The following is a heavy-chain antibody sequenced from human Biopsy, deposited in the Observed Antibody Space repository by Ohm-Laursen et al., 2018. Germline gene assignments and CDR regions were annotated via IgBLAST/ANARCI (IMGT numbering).Heavy chain of an antibody. CDR1: GASVKTSGYF. CDR2: ISYNERT. CDR3: VREPKTGTAEAWYFDL. D-gene: IGHD3-9*01. J-gene: IGHJ2*01. Sequence: SQTLSLTCGASGASVKTSGYFWAWIRQRPGKGLEWIGYISYNERTHYNPSLTSRLAISFDTSNNRISLQLRSVSVADTAVYYCVREPKTGTAEAWYFDLWGRGSPVTVPS. V-gene: IGHV4-31*11.